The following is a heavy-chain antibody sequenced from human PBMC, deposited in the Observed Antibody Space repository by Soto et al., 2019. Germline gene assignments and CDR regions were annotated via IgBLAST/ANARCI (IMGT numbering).Heavy chain of an antibody. CDR2: IIPIFSTA. CDR3: ASYDYVWGSYRRDYYYGMDV. CDR1: GGTFSSYA. J-gene: IGHJ6*02. D-gene: IGHD3-16*02. V-gene: IGHV1-69*01. Sequence: QVQLVQSGAEVKKPGSSVKVSCKASGGTFSSYAISWVRQAPGQGLEWMGGIIPIFSTANYAQKFQGRVTITADESTSTAYMELSSLRSEDTAVYYCASYDYVWGSYRRDYYYGMDVWGQGTTVTVSS.